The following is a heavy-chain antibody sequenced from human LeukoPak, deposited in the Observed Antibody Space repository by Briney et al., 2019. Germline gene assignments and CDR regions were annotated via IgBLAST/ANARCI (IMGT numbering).Heavy chain of an antibody. CDR3: ARELRFSYYYYYYMDV. CDR1: GGSISSGSYY. CDR2: IYTSGST. Sequence: PSETLSLTCTVSGGSISSGSYYWSWIRQPAGKGLEWIGRIYTSGSTNYNPSLKSRVTISVDTSKNQFSLKLSSVTAADTAVYYCARELRFSYYYYYYMDVWGKGTTVTVSS. D-gene: IGHD3-3*01. J-gene: IGHJ6*03. V-gene: IGHV4-61*02.